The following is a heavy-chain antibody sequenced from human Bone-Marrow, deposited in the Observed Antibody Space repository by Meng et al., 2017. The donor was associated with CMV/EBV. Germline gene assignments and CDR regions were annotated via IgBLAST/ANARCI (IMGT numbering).Heavy chain of an antibody. CDR2: IDYSGST. D-gene: IGHD3-10*01. V-gene: IGHV4-61*01. Sequence: ESLKISCTVSGGSVSSTSYYWSWIRQPPGKGLEWIGYIDYSGSTNYNPSLKSRLTISVDTSKNQFSLKLSSVTAADTAVYYCARKEGGSGSYYNERNPYYYYGMDVWGQGTTVTSP. CDR1: GGSVSSTSYY. CDR3: ARKEGGSGSYYNERNPYYYYGMDV. J-gene: IGHJ6*02.